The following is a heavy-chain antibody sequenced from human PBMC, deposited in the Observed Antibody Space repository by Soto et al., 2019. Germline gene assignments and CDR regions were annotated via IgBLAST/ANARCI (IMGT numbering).Heavy chain of an antibody. CDR2: ISAYNGNT. CDR3: ARDTKDIVVVPAAMLVYYYGMDV. Sequence: QVQLVQSGAEVKKPGASVKVSCKASGYTFTSYGISWVRQAPGQGLEWMGWISAYNGNTNYAQKLQGRVTMPTDSSTSTAYMGLRRLRSDDTAVYYCARDTKDIVVVPAAMLVYYYGMDVWGEWTTVTVAS. D-gene: IGHD2-2*01. CDR1: GYTFTSYG. J-gene: IGHJ6*01. V-gene: IGHV1-18*04.